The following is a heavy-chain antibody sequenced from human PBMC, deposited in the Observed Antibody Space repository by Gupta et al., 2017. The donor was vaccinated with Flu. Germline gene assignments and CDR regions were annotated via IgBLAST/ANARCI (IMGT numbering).Heavy chain of an antibody. V-gene: IGHV3-7*01. CDR3: ARVRSGSYRFDY. CDR1: GFTFSTYW. D-gene: IGHD3-10*01. Sequence: EVQLVESGGGLVQPGGSLRLSCAASGFTFSTYWMSWVRQAPGKGLEWVANIKQDGSDKYYVDSVRGRFTISRNNTKNSLYLQMNSLRAEDTAVYYCARVRSGSYRFDYWGQGTRVTVSS. CDR2: IKQDGSDK. J-gene: IGHJ4*02.